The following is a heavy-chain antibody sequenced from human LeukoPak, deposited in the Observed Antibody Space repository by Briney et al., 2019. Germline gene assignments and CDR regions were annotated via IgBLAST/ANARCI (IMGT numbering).Heavy chain of an antibody. CDR3: AKDHRGRNAGTMWIDAFDI. Sequence: GGSLRLSCAASGFTFSSYGMHWVRQAPGKGLEWVAVISYDGSNKYYADSVKGRFTISRDNSQNTLYLQMNSLRAEDTAVYYCAKDHRGRNAGTMWIDAFDIWGQGTMVTVSS. V-gene: IGHV3-30*18. D-gene: IGHD6-13*01. CDR2: ISYDGSNK. J-gene: IGHJ3*02. CDR1: GFTFSSYG.